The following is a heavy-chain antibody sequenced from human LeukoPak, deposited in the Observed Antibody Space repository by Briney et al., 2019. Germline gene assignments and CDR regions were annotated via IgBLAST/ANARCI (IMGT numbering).Heavy chain of an antibody. J-gene: IGHJ4*02. Sequence: SETLSLTCTVSGGSIRYYYWSWLRQPPGKGLEWVGYIYYSGSTSYNPSLKSRVTMSVDTSKNQFSLKLSSVTAADTAVYYCARQPGTTRGPDYWGQGTLVTVSS. D-gene: IGHD1-7*01. CDR1: GGSIRYYY. V-gene: IGHV4-59*08. CDR2: IYYSGST. CDR3: ARQPGTTRGPDY.